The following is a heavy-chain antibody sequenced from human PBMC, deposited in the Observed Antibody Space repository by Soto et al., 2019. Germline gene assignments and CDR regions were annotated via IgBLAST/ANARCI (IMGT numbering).Heavy chain of an antibody. V-gene: IGHV4-59*01. J-gene: IGHJ5*02. D-gene: IGHD2-15*01. CDR3: ARDKCCSGGSCRKNWFDP. CDR1: GGSISSSY. Sequence: PSETLSLTCTVSGGSISSSYWSWIRQPPGKGLEWLAYIYDDGSASYNPSLKSRATISLDMSKNQFSLKLTSVTAADTAVYYCARDKCCSGGSCRKNWFDPWGQGTLVTVSS. CDR2: IYDDGSA.